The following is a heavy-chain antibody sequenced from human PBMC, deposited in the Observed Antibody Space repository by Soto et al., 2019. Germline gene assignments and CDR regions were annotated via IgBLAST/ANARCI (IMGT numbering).Heavy chain of an antibody. CDR1: SGSISSPNYY. Sequence: QPQLQESGPGLVKPSETLSLTCNVSSGSISSPNYYWGWIRRPPGRGLVGVGSVDYRGTTYSGPSINRRVPIVVDPSTDPFALGLGSVPAADTAVYYCARGNYYDRWSNRHYYFDNWAQGRLVSVS. CDR3: ARGNYYDRWSNRHYYFDN. J-gene: IGHJ4*02. V-gene: IGHV4-39*01. CDR2: VDYRGTT. D-gene: IGHD3-16*02.